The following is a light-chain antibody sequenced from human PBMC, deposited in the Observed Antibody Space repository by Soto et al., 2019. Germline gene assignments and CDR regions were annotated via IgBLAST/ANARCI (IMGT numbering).Light chain of an antibody. Sequence: EIVMTQSPATLSVSPGERATLSCRVSQSISSNLAWYQQKPGQAPRLLIYGASTRATGIPARFSGSGSGTEFTLTISSLQSEDFAVYYCQQYNNWPPMAFGLGTKVEIK. CDR1: QSISSN. CDR2: GAS. V-gene: IGKV3-15*01. J-gene: IGKJ1*01. CDR3: QQYNNWPPMA.